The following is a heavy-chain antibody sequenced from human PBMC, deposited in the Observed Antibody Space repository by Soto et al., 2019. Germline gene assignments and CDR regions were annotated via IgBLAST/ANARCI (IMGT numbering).Heavy chain of an antibody. J-gene: IGHJ6*02. CDR1: GDSVSSNSAA. D-gene: IGHD2-21*02. Sequence: SQTRSLTCAISGDSVSSNSAAWNWIRQSPSRGLEWLGRTYYRSKWYNEYAVSVKSRININPDTSKNQFSLQLNSVTPEDTAVYHCPRVLTATKNRMDVWRQGTTVTFSS. CDR3: PRVLTATKNRMDV. V-gene: IGHV6-1*01. CDR2: TYYRSKWYN.